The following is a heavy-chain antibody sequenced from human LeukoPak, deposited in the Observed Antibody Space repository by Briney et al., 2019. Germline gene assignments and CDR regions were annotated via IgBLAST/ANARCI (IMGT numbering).Heavy chain of an antibody. CDR1: GFTFSRND. J-gene: IGHJ1*01. CDR2: IEYDGSNK. D-gene: IGHD3-10*01. V-gene: IGHV3-30*02. Sequence: GGSLRLSCAASGFTFSRNDMGWVRQAPGKGLEWVAFIEYDGSNKYYTDSVKGRFTISRDNSRNTVYLQMNSLRAGDTAVYYCAKDAPAYGSGSYYNWGQGTLVTVSS. CDR3: AKDAPAYGSGSYYN.